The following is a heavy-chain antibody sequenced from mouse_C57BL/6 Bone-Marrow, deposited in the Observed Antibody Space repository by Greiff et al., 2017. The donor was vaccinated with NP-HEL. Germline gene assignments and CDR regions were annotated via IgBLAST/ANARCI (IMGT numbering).Heavy chain of an antibody. CDR2: ISSGSSTI. J-gene: IGHJ4*01. CDR3: ARATVVARYAMDY. CDR1: GFTFSDYG. V-gene: IGHV5-17*01. D-gene: IGHD1-1*01. Sequence: EVKLVESGGGLVKPGGSLKLSCAASGFTFSDYGMHWVRQAPEKGLKWVAYISSGSSTIYYADTVKGRFTISRDNAKNTLFLQMTSLRSEDTALYYCARATVVARYAMDYWGQGTAVTVSS.